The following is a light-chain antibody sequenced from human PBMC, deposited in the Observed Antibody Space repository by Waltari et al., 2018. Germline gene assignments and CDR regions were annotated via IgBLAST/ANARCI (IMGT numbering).Light chain of an antibody. Sequence: QSVLTQPPSVSAAPGQKVTISCSGSSSNIGNNYVSCYQQLPGTAPKLLIYDKNKRPSGIPGRCSGSKSGTSATLGITGLQTGDEADYYCGTWDSSLSAVVFGGGTKLTVL. CDR2: DKN. V-gene: IGLV1-51*01. CDR1: SSNIGNNY. J-gene: IGLJ2*01. CDR3: GTWDSSLSAVV.